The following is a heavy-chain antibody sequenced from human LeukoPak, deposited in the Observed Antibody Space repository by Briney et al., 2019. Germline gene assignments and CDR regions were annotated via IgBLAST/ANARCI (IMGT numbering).Heavy chain of an antibody. D-gene: IGHD2-15*01. J-gene: IGHJ4*02. CDR1: GYSISSGYY. Sequence: SETLSLTCIVSGYSISSGYYWGWIRQPPGKGLEWIGSIYHSGSTNYNPSLKGRVTISVDTSKNQFSLKLSSVTAADTAVYYCARVVAATGYFDYWGQGTLVTVSS. CDR3: ARVVAATGYFDY. V-gene: IGHV4-38-2*02. CDR2: IYHSGST.